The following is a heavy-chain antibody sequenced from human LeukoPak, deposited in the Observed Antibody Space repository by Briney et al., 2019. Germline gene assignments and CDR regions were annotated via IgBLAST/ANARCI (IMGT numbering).Heavy chain of an antibody. J-gene: IGHJ5*02. CDR3: AKSDMVRGVRNWFDP. Sequence: GGSLRLSCAASGFTFDDYAMHWVRQAPGKGLEWVSGISWNSGSIGYADSVKGRFTISRDNAKNSLYLQMNSLRAEDTALYYCAKSDMVRGVRNWFDPWGQGTLVTVSS. CDR2: ISWNSGSI. D-gene: IGHD3-10*01. CDR1: GFTFDDYA. V-gene: IGHV3-9*01.